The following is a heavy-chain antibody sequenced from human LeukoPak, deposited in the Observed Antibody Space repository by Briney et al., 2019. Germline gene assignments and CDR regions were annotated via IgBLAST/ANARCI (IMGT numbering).Heavy chain of an antibody. CDR1: GYTFTNYY. CDR3: AREGPETYNFDF. J-gene: IGHJ4*02. Sequence: ASVKVSCKTSGYTFTNYYMHWVRQAPGQGPEWMGITRPSSGRTSYPQKFQGRVAMTWDMSTSPFYMELSSLTSDDTAVYYCAREGPETYNFDFWGQGTLVTVSS. D-gene: IGHD1-14*01. CDR2: TRPSSGRT. V-gene: IGHV1-46*01.